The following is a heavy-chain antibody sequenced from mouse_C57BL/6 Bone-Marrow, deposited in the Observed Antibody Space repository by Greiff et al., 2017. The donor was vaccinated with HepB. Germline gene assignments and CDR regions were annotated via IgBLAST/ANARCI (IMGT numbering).Heavy chain of an antibody. D-gene: IGHD1-2*01. CDR3: ARTSLLRESGGFAY. Sequence: QVQLQQPGAELVKPGASVKMSCKASGYTFTSYWITWVKQRPGQGLEWIGDIYPGSGSTNYNEKFKSKATLTVDTSSSTAYMQLSSLTSEDSAVYYCARTSLLRESGGFAYWGQGTLVTVSA. J-gene: IGHJ3*01. CDR1: GYTFTSYW. V-gene: IGHV1-55*01. CDR2: IYPGSGST.